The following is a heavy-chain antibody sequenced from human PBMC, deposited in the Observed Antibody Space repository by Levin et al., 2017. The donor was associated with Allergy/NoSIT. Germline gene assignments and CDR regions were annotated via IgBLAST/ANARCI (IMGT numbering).Heavy chain of an antibody. V-gene: IGHV4-39*01. CDR2: IYYSGST. Sequence: SETLSLTCTVSGGSISSSSYYWGWIRQPPGKGLEWIGSIYYSGSTYYNPSLKSRVTISVDTSKNQFSLKLSSVTAADTAVYYCARRSVAGIWAFFDYWGQGTLVTVSS. J-gene: IGHJ4*02. CDR1: GGSISSSSYY. D-gene: IGHD6-19*01. CDR3: ARRSVAGIWAFFDY.